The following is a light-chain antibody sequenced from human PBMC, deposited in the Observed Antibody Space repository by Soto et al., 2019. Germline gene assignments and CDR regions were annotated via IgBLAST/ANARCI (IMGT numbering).Light chain of an antibody. V-gene: IGKV3-20*01. Sequence: EIVLTQSPGTLSLSPGERATLSCRASQSLSRNYLSWYQQRPGQAPRLLIYGASNRATGIPDRFRGSGSGTDFTLTISKLESEEFAVYYCQQFGSSPFTFGPGTKVDI. J-gene: IGKJ3*01. CDR3: QQFGSSPFT. CDR2: GAS. CDR1: QSLSRNY.